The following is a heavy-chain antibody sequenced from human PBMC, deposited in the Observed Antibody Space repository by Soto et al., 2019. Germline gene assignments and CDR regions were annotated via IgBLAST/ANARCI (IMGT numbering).Heavy chain of an antibody. D-gene: IGHD3-10*01. CDR2: VNRSGST. CDR3: ARGRITMVRGRHWFDP. J-gene: IGHJ5*02. Sequence: SETLSLTCAVYGGSLWGYYLSWIRQPPGKGREWSGEVNRSGSTNCNPALKSRVTISVDPSKTQFSLKLSSVPAADTAVYSCARGRITMVRGRHWFDPWGQGTLVTVSS. CDR1: GGSLWGYY. V-gene: IGHV4-34*01.